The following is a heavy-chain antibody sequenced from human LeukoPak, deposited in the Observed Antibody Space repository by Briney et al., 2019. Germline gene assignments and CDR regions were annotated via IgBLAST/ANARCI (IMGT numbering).Heavy chain of an antibody. Sequence: GRSLRLSCAASGFTLSSYAMHWVRQAPGKGLEWVAVISYDGSNKYYADSVKGRFTISRDNSKNTLYLQMNSLRAEDTAVYYCAREWSGQQLAHFDYWGQGTLVTVSS. CDR3: AREWSGQQLAHFDY. V-gene: IGHV3-30*04. J-gene: IGHJ4*02. D-gene: IGHD6-13*01. CDR1: GFTLSSYA. CDR2: ISYDGSNK.